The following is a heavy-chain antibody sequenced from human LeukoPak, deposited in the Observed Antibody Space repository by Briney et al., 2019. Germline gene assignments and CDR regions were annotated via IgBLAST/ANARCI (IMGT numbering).Heavy chain of an antibody. J-gene: IGHJ4*02. Sequence: GASVKVSCKASGYTFTSYDINWVRQATGQGLEWMGWMNPNSGNTGYAQKFQGRVTITRNTSISTAYMELSSLRSEDTAVYYCATLSPTTSRVGRGDFDYWGQGTLVTVSS. CDR1: GYTFTSYD. D-gene: IGHD4-17*01. CDR2: MNPNSGNT. V-gene: IGHV1-8*03. CDR3: ATLSPTTSRVGRGDFDY.